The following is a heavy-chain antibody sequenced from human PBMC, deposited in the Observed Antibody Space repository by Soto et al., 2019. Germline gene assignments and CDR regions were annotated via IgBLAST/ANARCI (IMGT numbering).Heavy chain of an antibody. CDR3: ARRSIRFLEWRNYYGMDV. J-gene: IGHJ6*02. CDR2: INHSGST. D-gene: IGHD3-3*01. Sequence: SETLSLTCAVYGGSFSGYYWSWIRQPPGKGLEWIGEINHSGSTNYDPSLKSRVTISVDTSKNQFSLKLSSVTAADTAVYYCARRSIRFLEWRNYYGMDVWGQGTTVTVSS. V-gene: IGHV4-34*01. CDR1: GGSFSGYY.